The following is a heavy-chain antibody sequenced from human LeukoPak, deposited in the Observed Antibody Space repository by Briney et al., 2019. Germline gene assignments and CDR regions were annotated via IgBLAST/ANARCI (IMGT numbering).Heavy chain of an antibody. CDR2: INPSGDGT. D-gene: IGHD1-26*01. CDR3: ARDRSGTYYGWFDP. V-gene: IGHV1-46*01. Sequence: GASVKVSCKASGYSSTSYYMHWVRQAPGQGLEWMGIINPSGDGTSYAQKFQGRVTMTRDTPTSTDYMELSSLRSEDTAVYYCARDRSGTYYGWFDPWGQGTLVTVSS. J-gene: IGHJ5*02. CDR1: GYSSTSYY.